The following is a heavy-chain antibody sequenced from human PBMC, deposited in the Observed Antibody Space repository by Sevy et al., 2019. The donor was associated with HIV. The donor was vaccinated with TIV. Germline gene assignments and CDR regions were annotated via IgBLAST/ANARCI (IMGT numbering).Heavy chain of an antibody. D-gene: IGHD1-1*01. Sequence: GGSLRLSCVVSGFSFSNYWMTWVRQAPGKGLEWVANIKPDGSVKSNVAPEKGRFTSSRDNAKNSLSLQMNSLGAEDTAVYYCGRDTNYFYVDVWGKGTTVTVSS. CDR2: IKPDGSVK. V-gene: IGHV3-7*01. CDR3: GRDTNYFYVDV. J-gene: IGHJ6*03. CDR1: GFSFSNYW.